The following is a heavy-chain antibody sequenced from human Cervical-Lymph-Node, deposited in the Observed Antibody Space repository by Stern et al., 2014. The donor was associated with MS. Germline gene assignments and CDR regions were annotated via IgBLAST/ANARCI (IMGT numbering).Heavy chain of an antibody. Sequence: QVQLVQSGAEVKKPGSSVRVSCKASGGTFSSFAISWVRQAPGHGLEWMGGIIPIFDTANYAQKFQGRVPITADASTSTAYMELNSLRSEDTAVYYCASSVGELTPETVWGQGTTVTVFS. V-gene: IGHV1-69*01. CDR1: GGTFSSFA. CDR3: ASSVGELTPETV. CDR2: IIPIFDTA. J-gene: IGHJ6*02. D-gene: IGHD3-10*01.